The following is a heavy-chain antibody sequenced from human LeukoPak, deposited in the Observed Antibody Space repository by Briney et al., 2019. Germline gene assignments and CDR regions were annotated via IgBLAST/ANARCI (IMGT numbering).Heavy chain of an antibody. CDR1: GFTFRNYA. Sequence: QPGGSLRLSCAASGFTFRNYAMSWVRQAPGKGLEWVSAISTNGGGTYYTDSVKGRFTISRDNSKNTVYLQMNSLRAEDTAIYYCAKAVGSSGYFSRDAFDIWGQGTMVTVSS. CDR3: AKAVGSSGYFSRDAFDI. J-gene: IGHJ3*02. V-gene: IGHV3-23*01. CDR2: ISTNGGGT. D-gene: IGHD3-22*01.